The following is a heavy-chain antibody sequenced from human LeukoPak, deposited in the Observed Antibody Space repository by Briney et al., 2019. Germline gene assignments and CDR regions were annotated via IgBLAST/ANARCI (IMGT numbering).Heavy chain of an antibody. CDR3: ARDVLPVGGQIGPQYYMDV. CDR1: GFTVSNNY. V-gene: IGHV3-53*01. J-gene: IGHJ6*03. CDR2: IYDGGAT. Sequence: GGSLRLSCAAPGFTVSNNYMSWVRQAPGRGLEWVSVIYDGGATDYADSVKGRFTVSRDSSKNTLYLQISSLRADDTAVYYCARDVLPVGGQIGPQYYMDVWGKGTTVTVSS. D-gene: IGHD2-15*01.